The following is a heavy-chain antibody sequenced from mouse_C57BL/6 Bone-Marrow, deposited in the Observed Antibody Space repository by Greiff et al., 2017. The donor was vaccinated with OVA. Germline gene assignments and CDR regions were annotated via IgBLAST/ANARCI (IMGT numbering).Heavy chain of an antibody. CDR3: ARRYYYAMDY. J-gene: IGHJ4*01. V-gene: IGHV1-22*01. CDR2: INPNNGGT. Sequence: VQLQQSGPELVKPGASVKMSCKASGYTFTDYNMHWVKQSHGKSLEWIGYINPNNGGTNYNEKFKGKATLTADKSSSTAYMQLSSLTSEDSAVYFCARRYYYAMDYWGQGTSVTVSS. CDR1: GYTFTDYN.